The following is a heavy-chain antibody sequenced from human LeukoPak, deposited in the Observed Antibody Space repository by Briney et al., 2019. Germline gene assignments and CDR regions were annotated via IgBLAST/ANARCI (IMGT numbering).Heavy chain of an antibody. D-gene: IGHD5-24*01. CDR2: ISSNGGST. Sequence: GSLRLSCAASGFTFSSYAMHWVRQAPGKGLEYVSAISSNGGSTYYANSVKGRFTISRDNSKNTLYLQMGSLRAEDMAVYYCARAGEMAVMWAFDYWGQGTLVTVSS. J-gene: IGHJ4*02. CDR1: GFTFSSYA. CDR3: ARAGEMAVMWAFDY. V-gene: IGHV3-64*01.